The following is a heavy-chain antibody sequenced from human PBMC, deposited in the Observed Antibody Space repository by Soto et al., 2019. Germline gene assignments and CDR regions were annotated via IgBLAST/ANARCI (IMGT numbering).Heavy chain of an antibody. CDR3: ARDRGVAVAGTFDAFDI. D-gene: IGHD6-19*01. CDR1: GYTFTSYG. CDR2: TSAYNGNT. V-gene: IGHV1-18*01. J-gene: IGHJ3*02. Sequence: ASVKVSCKASGYTFTSYGISWVRQAPGQGLEWMGWTSAYNGNTNYAQKLQGRVTMTTDTSTSTAYMELRSLRSDDTAVYYCARDRGVAVAGTFDAFDIWGQGTMVTVAS.